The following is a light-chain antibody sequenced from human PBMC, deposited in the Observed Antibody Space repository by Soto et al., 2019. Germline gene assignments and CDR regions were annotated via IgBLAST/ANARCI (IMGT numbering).Light chain of an antibody. V-gene: IGKV3-20*01. CDR2: GAS. CDR1: QSVSSNY. J-gene: IGKJ1*01. Sequence: ESVLTQSPCTLSLSPGGRGTLSFRAGQSVSSNYLAWYQQKPGQAPRLLIYGASTRATGIPDRFSGSGSGTDFTLTISRLEPDDSAVYYCQQYGSSPTWTFGQGTKVDIK. CDR3: QQYGSSPTWT.